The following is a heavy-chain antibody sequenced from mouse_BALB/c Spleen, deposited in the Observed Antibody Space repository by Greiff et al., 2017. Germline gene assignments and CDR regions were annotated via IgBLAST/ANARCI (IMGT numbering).Heavy chain of an antibody. CDR3: ARSGLLRLRDAMDY. V-gene: IGHV1-77*01. J-gene: IGHJ4*01. D-gene: IGHD1-2*01. CDR1: GYTFTDYY. Sequence: VQLQQSGAELARPGASVKLSCKASGYTFTDYYIYWVKQRTGQGLEWIGEIYPGSGNTYYNEKFKGKATLTADKSSSTAYMQLSSLTSEDSAVYFCARSGLLRLRDAMDYWGQGTSVTVSS. CDR2: IYPGSGNT.